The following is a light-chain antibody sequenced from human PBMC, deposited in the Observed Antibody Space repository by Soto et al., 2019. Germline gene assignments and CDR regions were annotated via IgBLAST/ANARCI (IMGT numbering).Light chain of an antibody. CDR1: QSVSNW. Sequence: DXXXTXSXSALSASVGDRVTITCRASQSVSNWLAWYRQKPGEAPKLLIYEGSTLERGVPSRFSGSGSGTEFTLTISSLQPDDFATFYCQQYDTYSRTFGQGTKVEVK. V-gene: IGKV1-5*03. CDR3: QQYDTYSRT. J-gene: IGKJ1*01. CDR2: EGS.